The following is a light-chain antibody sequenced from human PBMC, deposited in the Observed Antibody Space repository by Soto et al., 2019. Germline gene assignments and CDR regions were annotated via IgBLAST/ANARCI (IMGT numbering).Light chain of an antibody. J-gene: IGKJ5*01. CDR2: AAS. V-gene: IGKV3-15*01. Sequence: EVVLTQSPGTLSLSPGERATLSCRASQIVSSSYLAWYQQKPGQAPRLLIYAASTRATGVPGRFSGSGSGTEFTLTISSLQSEDFAVYYCQQYNSWPLTFGQGTRLEIK. CDR1: QIVSSSY. CDR3: QQYNSWPLT.